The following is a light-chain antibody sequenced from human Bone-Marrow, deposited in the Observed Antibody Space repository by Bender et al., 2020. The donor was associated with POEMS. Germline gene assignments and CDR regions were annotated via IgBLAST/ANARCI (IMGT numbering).Light chain of an antibody. J-gene: IGLJ3*02. CDR2: QDT. CDR1: QLGDKY. V-gene: IGLV3-1*01. CDR3: AVWDDSLNGWV. Sequence: YELTQPPSVSVSPGQTATITCSADQLGDKYTYWYQQKPGQSPVLLIYQDTKRPSGIPERFSGSNSGTTATLAISGLQSEDEADYYCAVWDDSLNGWVFGGGTKLTVL.